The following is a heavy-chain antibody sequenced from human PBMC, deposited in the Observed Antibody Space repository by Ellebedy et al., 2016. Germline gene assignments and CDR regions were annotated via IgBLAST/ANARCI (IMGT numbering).Heavy chain of an antibody. CDR3: ARSSGRVDS. D-gene: IGHD3-10*01. CDR1: GDSVSSNSAT. J-gene: IGHJ4*02. V-gene: IGHV6-1*01. Sequence: SCAISGDSVSSNSATWNWIRQSPSRGLEWLGRTYYRSKWNNDYAVSVKSRIAINPDTSKNQVSLQLNSVTPEDTAVYYCARSSGRVDSWGQGTLVTVSS. CDR2: TYYRSKWNN.